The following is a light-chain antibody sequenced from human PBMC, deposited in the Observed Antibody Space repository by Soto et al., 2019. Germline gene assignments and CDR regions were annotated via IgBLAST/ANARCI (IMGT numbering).Light chain of an antibody. CDR3: LQRSDWPLLS. Sequence: ETVLTQSPATLSLSPGDRATVSCRASRSVSTFLAWYQQKPGQPPRLLIYDASERSPGTPARFSGSGSGTDFPLAISSLEPEDFAVYFCLQRSDWPLLSFGGGTKVEIK. J-gene: IGKJ4*01. CDR1: RSVSTF. V-gene: IGKV3-11*01. CDR2: DAS.